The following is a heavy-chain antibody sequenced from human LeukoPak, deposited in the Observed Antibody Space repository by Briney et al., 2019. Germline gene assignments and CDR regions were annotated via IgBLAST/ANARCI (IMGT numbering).Heavy chain of an antibody. Sequence: SVKVSCKASGYAVTGCYRHWVRQAPRQGLGKRVGMNPNSCGRNCAQKYQARITRTRDTAISTAYMELSRLRSDDPAMYYCARGSAADLWGKGPLATVSS. CDR1: GYAVTGCY. CDR3: ARGSAADL. D-gene: IGHD6-13*01. J-gene: IGHJ5*02. CDR2: MNPNSCGR. V-gene: IGHV1-2*02.